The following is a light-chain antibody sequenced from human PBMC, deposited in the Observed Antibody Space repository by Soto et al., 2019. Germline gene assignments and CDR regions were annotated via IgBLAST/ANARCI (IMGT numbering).Light chain of an antibody. V-gene: IGLV2-14*02. CDR1: SSDVGSYNL. J-gene: IGLJ2*01. CDR3: SSFTVSSSVI. CDR2: DVS. Sequence: QSVLTQPASVSGSPGQSITVSCTGSSSDVGSYNLVSWYQQSPGKAPKLMVYDVSNRPSGVSNRFSGSKSGNTASLTISGLQDEDEADYYCSSFTVSSSVIFGGGTKVTVL.